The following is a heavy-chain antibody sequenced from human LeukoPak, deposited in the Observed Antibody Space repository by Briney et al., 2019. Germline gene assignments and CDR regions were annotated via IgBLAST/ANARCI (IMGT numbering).Heavy chain of an antibody. Sequence: GGSLRLSCAASGFTFSSYSMNWVRQAPGKGLEWVSSISSSSSYIYYADSVRGRFTISRDNAKNSLYLQMNSLRAEDTAVYYCASNYDSSNYYGFDYWGQGTLVTVSS. D-gene: IGHD3-22*01. CDR2: ISSSSSYI. CDR1: GFTFSSYS. J-gene: IGHJ4*02. V-gene: IGHV3-21*01. CDR3: ASNYDSSNYYGFDY.